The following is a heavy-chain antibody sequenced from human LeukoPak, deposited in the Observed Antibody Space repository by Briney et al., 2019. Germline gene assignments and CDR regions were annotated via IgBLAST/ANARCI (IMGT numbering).Heavy chain of an antibody. CDR1: GGSISSSSYY. D-gene: IGHD5-24*01. Sequence: SETLSLTCTVSGGSISSSSYYWGWIRQPPGKGLEWIGSIYYSGSTYYNPSLKSRVTISVDTSKNQFSLKLSSVTAADTAVYYCARALTRSHRWLQLKGLGWFDPWGQGTLVTVSS. CDR3: ARALTRSHRWLQLKGLGWFDP. CDR2: IYYSGST. V-gene: IGHV4-39*07. J-gene: IGHJ5*02.